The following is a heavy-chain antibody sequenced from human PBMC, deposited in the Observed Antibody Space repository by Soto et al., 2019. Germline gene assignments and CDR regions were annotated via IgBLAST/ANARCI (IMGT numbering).Heavy chain of an antibody. CDR1: GFTFSSYG. Sequence: GGSLRLSCAASGFTFSSYGMHWVRQAPGKGLEWVAVIWYDGSNKYYADSVKGRFTISRDNSKNTLYLQMNSLRAEDTAVYYCARDEYYYDSSGYPVGYGMDVWGQGTTVTVSS. CDR2: IWYDGSNK. D-gene: IGHD3-22*01. J-gene: IGHJ6*02. V-gene: IGHV3-33*01. CDR3: ARDEYYYDSSGYPVGYGMDV.